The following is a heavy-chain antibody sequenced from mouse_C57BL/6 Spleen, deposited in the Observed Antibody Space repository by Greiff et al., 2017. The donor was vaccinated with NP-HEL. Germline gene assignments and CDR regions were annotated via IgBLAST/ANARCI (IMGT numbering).Heavy chain of an antibody. V-gene: IGHV1-55*01. CDR1: GYTFTSYW. CDR2: IYPGSGST. J-gene: IGHJ2*01. D-gene: IGHD1-1*01. CDR3: ARTDYGNSPYFDY. Sequence: QVQLQQPGAELVKPGASVKMSCKASGYTFTSYWITWVKQRPGQGLEWIGDIYPGSGSTNYNEKFKSKATLTADTSSSTAYMQLSSLTSEDSAVYDCARTDYGNSPYFDYWGQGTTLTVSS.